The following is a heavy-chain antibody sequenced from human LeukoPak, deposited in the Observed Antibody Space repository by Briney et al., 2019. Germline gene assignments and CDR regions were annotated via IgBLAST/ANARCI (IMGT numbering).Heavy chain of an antibody. Sequence: GGSLRLSCAASGFTFDDYAMHWVRQAPGKGLEWVSGISWNSGSIGYADSVKGRFTISRDNAKNSLYLQMNSLRAEDTAVYYCARDVKTVRFLEWLFTGNAFDIWGQGTMVTVSS. CDR1: GFTFDDYA. D-gene: IGHD3-3*01. CDR2: ISWNSGSI. J-gene: IGHJ3*02. CDR3: ARDVKTVRFLEWLFTGNAFDI. V-gene: IGHV3-9*01.